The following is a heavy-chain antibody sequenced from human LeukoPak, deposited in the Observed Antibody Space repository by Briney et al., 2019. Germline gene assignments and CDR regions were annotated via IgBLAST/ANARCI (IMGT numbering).Heavy chain of an antibody. Sequence: GGSLRLSCAASGFAFSYAWMSWVRQAPGKGLEWVGRIKSKTDGGTTDDAAPVKGRFTLSRDDSKNTLYLQMNSLKTEDTAVYYCARHDNSGYYRFDYRGQGTLVTVSS. CDR1: GFAFSYAW. CDR3: ARHDNSGYYRFDY. D-gene: IGHD3-22*01. V-gene: IGHV3-15*01. J-gene: IGHJ4*02. CDR2: IKSKTDGGTT.